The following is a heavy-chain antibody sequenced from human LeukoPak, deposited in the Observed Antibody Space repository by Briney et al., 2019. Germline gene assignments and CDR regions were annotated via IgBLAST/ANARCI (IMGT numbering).Heavy chain of an antibody. J-gene: IGHJ3*02. CDR2: MNPNSGNT. V-gene: IGHV1-8*01. CDR1: GYTFTSYD. D-gene: IGHD1-26*01. CDR3: ARGRGSYRTDDAFDI. Sequence: ASVKVSCKASGYTFTSYDINWVRQATGHGLEWMGWMNPNSGNTGYAQKFQGRVTMTTDTSTSTAYMELRSLRTDDTAVYYCARGRGSYRTDDAFDIWGQGTMVTVSS.